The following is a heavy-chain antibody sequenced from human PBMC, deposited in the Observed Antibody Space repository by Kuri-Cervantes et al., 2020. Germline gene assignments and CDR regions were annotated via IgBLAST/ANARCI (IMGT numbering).Heavy chain of an antibody. Sequence: GALRLSCAASGFTFSSYAMHWVRQAPGKGLEWVAVISYDGSNKYYADSVKGRFTISRDNSKNTLYLQMNSLRPEDTAVYYCARTPVDLTSPFFDYWGQGTLVTVSS. CDR1: GFTFSSYA. CDR2: ISYDGSNK. J-gene: IGHJ4*02. D-gene: IGHD5-24*01. V-gene: IGHV3-30-3*01. CDR3: ARTPVDLTSPFFDY.